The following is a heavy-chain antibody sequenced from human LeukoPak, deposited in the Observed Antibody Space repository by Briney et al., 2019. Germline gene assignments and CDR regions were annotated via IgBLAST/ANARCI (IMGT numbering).Heavy chain of an antibody. J-gene: IGHJ4*02. V-gene: IGHV4-59*01. CDR3: ARTWSGYFDY. CDR1: SGSISSYY. CDR2: IYNSGNT. Sequence: SETLSLTCTVSSGSISSYYWSWIRQPPGKGLEWIGYIYNSGNTNCNPSLKSRVTISVDTSKNQFSLKLSSVTAADTAVYYCARTWSGYFDYWGQGTLVTVSS. D-gene: IGHD1-1*01.